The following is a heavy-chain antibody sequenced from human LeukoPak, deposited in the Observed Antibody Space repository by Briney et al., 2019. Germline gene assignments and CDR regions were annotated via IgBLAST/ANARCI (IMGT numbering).Heavy chain of an antibody. V-gene: IGHV3-74*01. Sequence: GGSLRLSCAASGFTFSSYWMHWVRQAPGKGLVWVSRINSDGSSTSYADSVKGRFTISRDNAKNTLYLQMNSLRAEDTAVYYCASTTIFGVVMPYYYYYYMDVWGKRTTVTVSS. CDR2: INSDGSST. CDR3: ASTTIFGVVMPYYYYYYMDV. D-gene: IGHD3-3*01. CDR1: GFTFSSYW. J-gene: IGHJ6*03.